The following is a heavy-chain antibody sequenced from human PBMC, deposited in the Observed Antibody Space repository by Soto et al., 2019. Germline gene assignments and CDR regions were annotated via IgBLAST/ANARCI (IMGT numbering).Heavy chain of an antibody. V-gene: IGHV4-30-4*01. D-gene: IGHD6-13*01. Sequence: QVQLQESGPGLVKPSQTLSLTCTVSGGSISSGDYYWSWIRQPPGKGLEWIGYIYYSGSTYYNPSLQSPVTISVDTSKYQFSPKLRSVTAADTAVYYCARERPDGSRLDPWGQGTLGTVSA. CDR1: GGSISSGDYY. CDR3: ARERPDGSRLDP. CDR2: IYYSGST. J-gene: IGHJ5*02.